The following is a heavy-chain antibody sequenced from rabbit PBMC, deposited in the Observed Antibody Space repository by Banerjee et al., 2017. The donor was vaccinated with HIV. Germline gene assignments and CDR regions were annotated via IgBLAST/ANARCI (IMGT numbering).Heavy chain of an antibody. CDR3: ARAYGSASGYDL. CDR2: IYTSSGGT. J-gene: IGHJ4*01. CDR1: GFDLSSYYY. V-gene: IGHV1S43*01. D-gene: IGHD1-1*01. Sequence: QEQLAESGGGLVQSEGSLTLTCKASGFDLSSYYYMCWVRQAPGKGLELIACIYTSSGGTYYASWVNGRFTISRSTSLNTVDLKMTSLTAADTATYFCARAYGSASGYDLWGPGTLVTVS.